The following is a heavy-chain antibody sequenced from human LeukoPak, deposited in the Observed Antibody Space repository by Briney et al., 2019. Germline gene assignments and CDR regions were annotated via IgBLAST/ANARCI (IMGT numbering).Heavy chain of an antibody. CDR2: IYSGGST. V-gene: IGHV3-53*01. D-gene: IGHD1-1*01. CDR1: GFTVSSNY. CDR3: ARGRTAYYFDY. Sequence: PGGSLRLSCAASGFTVSSNYMSWVRQAPGKGLEWVSVIYSGGSTYYADSVKGRFTISRDNSKNTLYLQMNSLRAEDTAVYYCARGRTAYYFDYWGQGTLVTVSS. J-gene: IGHJ4*02.